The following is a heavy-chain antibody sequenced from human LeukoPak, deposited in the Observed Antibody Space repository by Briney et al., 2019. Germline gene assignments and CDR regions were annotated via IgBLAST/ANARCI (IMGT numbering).Heavy chain of an antibody. CDR1: GGSISSYY. CDR2: IYYSGST. D-gene: IGHD3-3*01. J-gene: IGHJ4*02. CDR3: AGGGRITIFGVVPH. V-gene: IGHV4-59*01. Sequence: SETLSLTCTVSGGSISSYYWSWIRQPPRKGLEWIGYIYYSGSTNYNPSLKSRVTISVDTSKNQFSLKLSSVTAADTAVYYCAGGGRITIFGVVPHWGQGTLVTVSS.